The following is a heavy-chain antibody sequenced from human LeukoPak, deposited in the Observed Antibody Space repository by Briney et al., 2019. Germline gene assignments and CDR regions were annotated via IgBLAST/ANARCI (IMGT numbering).Heavy chain of an antibody. CDR2: INPSGGST. J-gene: IGHJ4*02. D-gene: IGHD4/OR15-4a*01. CDR3: ARGRWGATYSLDY. Sequence: ASVKVSCKASGYTLTNYYMHWVRQAPGQGLEWMGMINPSGGSTSYPQKFQGRFTMTRDTSTSTVQMELSRLRSEDTAVYYCARGRWGATYSLDYWGQGTLVTVSS. CDR1: GYTLTNYY. V-gene: IGHV1-46*01.